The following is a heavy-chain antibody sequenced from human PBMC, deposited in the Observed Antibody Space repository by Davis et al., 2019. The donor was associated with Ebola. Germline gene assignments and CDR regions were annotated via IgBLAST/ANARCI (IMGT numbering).Heavy chain of an antibody. CDR1: GFTFTNFC. V-gene: IGHV3-30*02. J-gene: IGHJ4*02. CDR3: ARDGTLGDV. CDR2: IQYDASAQ. Sequence: GESLKISCAASGFTFTNFCMHWVRQAPGKGLEWVAFIQYDASAQYYADSLKGRFTISRHNSKNMVYLKFNSLRTEDTAVYYCARDGTLGDVWGQGTLVTVSA. D-gene: IGHD1-26*01.